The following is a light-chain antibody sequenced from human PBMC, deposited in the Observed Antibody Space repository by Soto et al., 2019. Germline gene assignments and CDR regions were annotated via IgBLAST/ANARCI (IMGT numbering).Light chain of an antibody. CDR3: QQYNDWPRT. CDR2: GAS. Sequence: EIVMTQSPATLSVSPGESATLSCRASQSLNSNLAWYQQKPGQAPSLLIYGASTRATGIPARFSGSGSGTEFTLTISSLQSEDFAVYYCQQYNDWPRTFGQGTKVEIK. J-gene: IGKJ1*01. V-gene: IGKV3-15*01. CDR1: QSLNSN.